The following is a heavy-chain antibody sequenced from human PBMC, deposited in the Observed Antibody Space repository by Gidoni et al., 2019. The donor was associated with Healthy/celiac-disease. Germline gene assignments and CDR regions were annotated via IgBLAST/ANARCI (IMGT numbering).Heavy chain of an antibody. CDR1: GFTFSDYY. J-gene: IGHJ4*02. Sequence: QVQLVESGGGLVQPGGSLRLSCAASGFTFSDYYMSWIRQAPGKGLEWVSYISSSSSYTNYADSVKGRFTISRDNAKNSLYLQMNSLRAEDTAVYYCARVREGDSGPFDYWGQGTLVTVSS. CDR2: ISSSSSYT. CDR3: ARVREGDSGPFDY. D-gene: IGHD1-26*01. V-gene: IGHV3-11*05.